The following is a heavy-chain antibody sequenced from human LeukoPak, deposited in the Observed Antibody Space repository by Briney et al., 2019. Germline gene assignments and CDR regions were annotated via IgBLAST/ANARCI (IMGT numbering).Heavy chain of an antibody. Sequence: GGSLRLSCAASGFTFSSYAMSWVRQAPGKGLEWVSAISGSGGSTYYADSVKGRFTISRDNSKNTLYLQVNSLRAEDTAVYYCARDQVVVAAIGPFDYWGQGTLVTVSS. CDR2: ISGSGGST. CDR1: GFTFSSYA. J-gene: IGHJ4*02. CDR3: ARDQVVVAAIGPFDY. V-gene: IGHV3-23*01. D-gene: IGHD2-15*01.